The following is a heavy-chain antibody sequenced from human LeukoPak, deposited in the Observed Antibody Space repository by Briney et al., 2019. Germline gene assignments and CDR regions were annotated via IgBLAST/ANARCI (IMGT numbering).Heavy chain of an antibody. CDR3: ARLGFCRGDNCLDDY. J-gene: IGHJ4*02. V-gene: IGHV4-59*08. CDR2: IYYTGGT. D-gene: IGHD2-15*01. CDR1: GGSISPYY. Sequence: SETLSLTCTVSGGSISPYYWSWIRQPPGKGLEYIGYIYYTGGTNYNPSLKSRVTISLGTSKNQFSLKLSSVTATDTAVNYCARLGFCRGDNCLDDYWGQGTLVTVSS.